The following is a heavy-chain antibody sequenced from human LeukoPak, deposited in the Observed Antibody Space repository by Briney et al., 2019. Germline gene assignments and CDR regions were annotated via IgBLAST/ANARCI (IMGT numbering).Heavy chain of an antibody. D-gene: IGHD2-15*01. CDR3: TTEELGYCSGGSCYSLYYYYYYMDV. CDR1: GFTFSNAW. V-gene: IGHV3-15*01. CDR2: IKSKTDGGTT. Sequence: PGGSLRLSCAASGFTFSNAWMSWGRQAPGKGLEWVGRIKSKTDGGTTDYAAPVKGRFTISRDYSKNTLYLQMNSLKTDDTAVYYCTTEELGYCSGGSCYSLYYYYYYMDVWGKGTTVTVSS. J-gene: IGHJ6*03.